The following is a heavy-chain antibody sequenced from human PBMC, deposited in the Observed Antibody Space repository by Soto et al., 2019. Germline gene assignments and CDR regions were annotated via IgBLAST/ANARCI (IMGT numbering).Heavy chain of an antibody. CDR1: GYTFTSYD. J-gene: IGHJ6*02. D-gene: IGHD3-9*01. V-gene: IGHV1-8*01. CDR2: MNPNSGNT. Sequence: ASVKVSCKASGYTFTSYDINWVRQATGQGLEWMGWMNPNSGNTGYAQKFQGRVTMTTDTSTSTAYMELRSLRSDDTAVYYCARVPYYDILTGYQTDYYYYGMDVWGQGTTVTVSS. CDR3: ARVPYYDILTGYQTDYYYYGMDV.